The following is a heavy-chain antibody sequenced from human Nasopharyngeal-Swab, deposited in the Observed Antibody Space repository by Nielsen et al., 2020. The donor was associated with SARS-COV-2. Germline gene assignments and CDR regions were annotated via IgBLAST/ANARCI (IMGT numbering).Heavy chain of an antibody. CDR2: IIPIFGTA. Sequence: SAKASCKASGGTFSSYAISWVRQPPGQGLEWMGGIIPIFGTANYAQKFQGRVTITADESTSTAYMELISLRSEDTAVYYCAREYYDSRPPSVYYYYGMDVWGQGTTVTVSS. D-gene: IGHD3-22*01. J-gene: IGHJ6*02. CDR1: GGTFSSYA. V-gene: IGHV1-69*13. CDR3: AREYYDSRPPSVYYYYGMDV.